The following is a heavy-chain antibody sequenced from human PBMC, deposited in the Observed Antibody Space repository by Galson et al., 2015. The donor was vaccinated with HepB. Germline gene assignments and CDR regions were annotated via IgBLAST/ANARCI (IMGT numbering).Heavy chain of an antibody. Sequence: SVKVSCKASGGTFSSYAISWVRQAPGQGLKWMGGIIPIFGTANYAQKFQGRVTITADESTSTAYMELSSLRSEDTAVYYCARYGGGLAQEFDYWGQGTLVTVSS. CDR1: GGTFSSYA. J-gene: IGHJ4*02. V-gene: IGHV1-69*13. D-gene: IGHD2-21*01. CDR3: ARYGGGLAQEFDY. CDR2: IIPIFGTA.